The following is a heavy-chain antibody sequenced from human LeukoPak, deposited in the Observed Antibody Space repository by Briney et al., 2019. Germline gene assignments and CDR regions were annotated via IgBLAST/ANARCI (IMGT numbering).Heavy chain of an antibody. D-gene: IGHD3-10*01. CDR2: ISYDGSNK. Sequence: GRSLRLSCAASGFTFSSYGMHWVRQAPGKGLEWVAVISYDGSNKYYADSVKGRFTISRDNSKNTLYLQMNSLRAEDTAVYYCARGGTWEWFGDQHWGQGTLVTVSS. CDR1: GFTFSSYG. J-gene: IGHJ4*02. CDR3: ARGGTWEWFGDQH. V-gene: IGHV3-30*03.